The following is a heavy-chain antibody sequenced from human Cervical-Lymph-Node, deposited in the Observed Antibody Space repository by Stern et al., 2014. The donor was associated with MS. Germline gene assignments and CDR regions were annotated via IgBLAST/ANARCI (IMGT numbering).Heavy chain of an antibody. CDR1: GFTFKDYA. CDR2: ISWNSGSI. V-gene: IGHV3-9*01. J-gene: IGHJ4*02. Sequence: EVQLEESGGGLIQPGRSLRLSCAASGFTFKDYAMHWVRQAPGKGLEWVSGISWNSGSIGYADSAQGRFIISRDNAKNSLYLEMNGLRPEDTASYYCAKDHGSGSFYDFHYFDSWGQGILVTVSS. CDR3: AKDHGSGSFYDFHYFDS. D-gene: IGHD3-10*01.